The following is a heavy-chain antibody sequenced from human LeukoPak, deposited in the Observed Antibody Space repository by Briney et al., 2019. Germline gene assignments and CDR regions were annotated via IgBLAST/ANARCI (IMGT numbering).Heavy chain of an antibody. CDR1: GFTFSSYS. D-gene: IGHD4-11*01. Sequence: GGSLRLSCAASGFTFSSYSMNWVRQAPGKGLEWVSYISSSSSTIYYADSVKGRFTISRDNAKNSLYLQMNSLRAEDTAVYYCARDGREVNSNSLKIYYYGMDVWGQGTTVTVSS. J-gene: IGHJ6*02. V-gene: IGHV3-48*04. CDR3: ARDGREVNSNSLKIYYYGMDV. CDR2: ISSSSSTI.